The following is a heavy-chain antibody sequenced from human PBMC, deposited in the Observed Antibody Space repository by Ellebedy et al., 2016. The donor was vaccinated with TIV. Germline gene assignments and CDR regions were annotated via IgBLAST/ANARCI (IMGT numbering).Heavy chain of an antibody. J-gene: IGHJ4*02. CDR1: GFSFTSSW. Sequence: KVSCKGSGFSFTSSWIGWVRQMPGKGPEWMGVIYPVDSETRYSPSLQGQFTFSADKSTSTIYLQWSSLKASDTAMYYCARHYCTGDSCSDYWGQGTQVTVSS. CDR2: IYPVDSET. V-gene: IGHV5-51*01. CDR3: ARHYCTGDSCSDY. D-gene: IGHD2-8*02.